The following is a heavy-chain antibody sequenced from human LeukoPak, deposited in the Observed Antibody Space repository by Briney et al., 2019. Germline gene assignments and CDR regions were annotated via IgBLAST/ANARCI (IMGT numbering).Heavy chain of an antibody. CDR2: IKQDGSEK. D-gene: IGHD2-8*02. J-gene: IGHJ4*02. CDR1: GFTFSSYW. V-gene: IGHV3-7*01. CDR3: ARDLFHCTGGSPFDY. Sequence: PGGSLRLSCAASGFTFSSYWMSWVRQAPGKGLEWVANIKQDGSEKYYVDSVKGRFTISRDNAKNSLYLQMNSLRAEDTAVYYCARDLFHCTGGSPFDYWGQGTLVTVPS.